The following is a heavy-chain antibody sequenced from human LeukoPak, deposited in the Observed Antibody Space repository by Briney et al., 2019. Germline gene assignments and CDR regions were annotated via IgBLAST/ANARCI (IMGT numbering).Heavy chain of an antibody. D-gene: IGHD3/OR15-3a*01. Sequence: GGSLRLSCAASGFIFSDYYMSGIRQTPEKGLEWLSYISSSSGYKNYADSLKGRFTISRDNAKNSVYLQMNSLSAEDTAVYYCARQGLYDSSDFWTFQHWGQGILVTVSS. V-gene: IGHV3-11*06. J-gene: IGHJ1*01. CDR3: ARQGLYDSSDFWTFQH. CDR2: ISSSSGYK. CDR1: GFIFSDYY.